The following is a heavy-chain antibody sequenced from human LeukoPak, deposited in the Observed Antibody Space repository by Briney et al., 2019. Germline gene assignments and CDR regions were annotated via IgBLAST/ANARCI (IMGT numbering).Heavy chain of an antibody. V-gene: IGHV3-23*01. CDR1: GFNIMNSA. J-gene: IGHJ6*03. CDR2: INGTAFDT. CDR3: LTRSLVAVSGSYYMDV. D-gene: IGHD1-26*01. Sequence: HTGGSLRLSCAASGFNIMNSAMNWVRQAPGKGLEWVSVINGTAFDTDYTDSVKGRFTISRDFSRNTLFLQMNSLRAEDTAVYYCLTRSLVAVSGSYYMDVWGKGTTVTVSS.